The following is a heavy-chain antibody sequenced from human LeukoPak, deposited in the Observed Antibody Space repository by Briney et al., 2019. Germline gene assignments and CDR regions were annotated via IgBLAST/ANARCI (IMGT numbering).Heavy chain of an antibody. D-gene: IGHD3-10*01. CDR2: ISAYNGNT. V-gene: IGHV1-18*01. CDR1: GGTFSSYA. J-gene: IGHJ4*02. Sequence: GASVKVSCKPSGGTFSSYAISWVRQAPGQGLEWMGWISAYNGNTNYAQKLQGRVTMTTDTSTSTAYMELRSLRSDDTAVYYCATNYYGSGSYPPGFDYWGQGTLVTVSS. CDR3: ATNYYGSGSYPPGFDY.